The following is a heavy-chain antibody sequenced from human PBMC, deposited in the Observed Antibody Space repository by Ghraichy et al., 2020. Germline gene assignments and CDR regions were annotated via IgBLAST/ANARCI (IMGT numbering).Heavy chain of an antibody. Sequence: ASVKVSCTASGYTFPDYNIHCVRQPAGQGREGMGLINPNSGATYYAQKFQDRGTVTRDTSITTAYVELSRLTSDDTAIYYCARDRSGSYEYWGQGTLVTVSS. CDR3: ARDRSGSYEY. D-gene: IGHD1-26*01. J-gene: IGHJ4*02. CDR2: INPNSGAT. V-gene: IGHV1-2*02. CDR1: GYTFPDYN.